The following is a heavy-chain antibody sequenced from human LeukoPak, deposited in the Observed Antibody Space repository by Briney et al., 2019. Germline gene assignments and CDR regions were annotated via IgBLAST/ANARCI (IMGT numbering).Heavy chain of an antibody. Sequence: GGSLRLSCAASGFTFSSYGMHWVRQAPGKGLEWVAFIRYDGSNKYYADSVKGRFTISRDNSKNTLYLQMNSLRAEDTAVYYCAKDWAARGDYFDYWGQGTLVTVSS. CDR1: GFTFSSYG. CDR3: AKDWAARGDYFDY. J-gene: IGHJ4*02. V-gene: IGHV3-30*02. CDR2: IRYDGSNK. D-gene: IGHD3-16*01.